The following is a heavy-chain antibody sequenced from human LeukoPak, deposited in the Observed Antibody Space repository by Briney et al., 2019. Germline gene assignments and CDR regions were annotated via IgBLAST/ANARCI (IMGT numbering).Heavy chain of an antibody. CDR2: INSDGSTT. CDR1: GFTFSSYW. J-gene: IGHJ5*02. CDR3: AKSLRGDYNWFDP. Sequence: GGSLRLSCAASGFTFSSYWMHWVRQAPGKGLVWVSNINSDGSTTTYADSVKGRFTISRDNSKNTMYLQMNSLRAEDTAVYYCAKSLRGDYNWFDPWGQGTLVTVSS. V-gene: IGHV3-74*01. D-gene: IGHD2-21*02.